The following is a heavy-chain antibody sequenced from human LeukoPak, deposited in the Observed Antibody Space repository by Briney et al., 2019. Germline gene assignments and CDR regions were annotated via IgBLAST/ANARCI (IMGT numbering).Heavy chain of an antibody. V-gene: IGHV1-2*02. CDR1: GYTFTGYY. Sequence: ASVKVSCKASGYTFTGYYIHWVRQAPGQGLEWMGWINPNSGDTNYAQKFQGRVTMTRDTSISTAYMELSRLRSDDTAVYYCARVQRKYQLPRLNDYDYMDVWGKGTTVTISS. J-gene: IGHJ6*03. CDR3: ARVQRKYQLPRLNDYDYMDV. D-gene: IGHD2-2*01. CDR2: INPNSGDT.